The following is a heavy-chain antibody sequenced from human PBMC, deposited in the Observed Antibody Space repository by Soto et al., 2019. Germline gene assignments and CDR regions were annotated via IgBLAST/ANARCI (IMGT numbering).Heavy chain of an antibody. D-gene: IGHD1-20*01. V-gene: IGHV4-4*07. CDR2: IHASGNT. CDR3: ARQPRYNWNYVEY. Sequence: ESLSLSCSVSGGPLNHFYWNWIRQTAGKGLEWIGRIHASGNTNYNPSLKSRATLSVDTSKNQLYLKMSSVTAADTAVYYWARQPRYNWNYVEYWGQGTLVIVSA. J-gene: IGHJ4*02. CDR1: GGPLNHFY.